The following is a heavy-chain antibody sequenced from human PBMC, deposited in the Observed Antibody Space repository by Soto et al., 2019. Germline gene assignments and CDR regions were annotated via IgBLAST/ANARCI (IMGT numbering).Heavy chain of an antibody. J-gene: IGHJ5*02. CDR1: GYSFTSYL. V-gene: IGHV5-51*01. Sequence: GESLKISFKGSGYSFTSYLIGWVRQMPVKGLEWMGIIYPGDSDTRYSPSFQGQVTISDDKSISTAYLQWSSLKASDTAMYYCARISDYGDNNWFDPWGQRTLVAVSS. CDR3: ARISDYGDNNWFDP. D-gene: IGHD4-17*01. CDR2: IYPGDSDT.